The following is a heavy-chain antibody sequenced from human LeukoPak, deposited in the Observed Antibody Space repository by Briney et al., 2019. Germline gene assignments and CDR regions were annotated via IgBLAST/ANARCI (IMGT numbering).Heavy chain of an antibody. V-gene: IGHV3-23*01. CDR2: ISGSGGST. Sequence: GGSLRLSCAASGFTFSSYAMSWVRQAPGKGLEWVSAISGSGGSTSYADSVKGRFTISRDNSKNTLYLQMNSLRAEDTAVYYCAKVEGSHSSSPVCAWGQGTLVTVSS. CDR3: AKVEGSHSSSPVCA. CDR1: GFTFSSYA. D-gene: IGHD6-6*01. J-gene: IGHJ5*02.